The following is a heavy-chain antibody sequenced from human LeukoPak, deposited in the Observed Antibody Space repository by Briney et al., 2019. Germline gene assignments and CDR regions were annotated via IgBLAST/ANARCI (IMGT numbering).Heavy chain of an antibody. D-gene: IGHD4-17*01. CDR1: GYSISSGYY. V-gene: IGHV4-38-2*02. J-gene: IGHJ4*02. CDR2: IYHSGST. Sequence: PSETLSLTCTVSGYSISSGYYWGWIRQPPGKGLEWIGSIYHSGSTYYNPSLKSRVTISVDTSKNQFSLKLSSVTAADTAVYYCARMTTVTIRGGYFDYWGQGTLVTVSS. CDR3: ARMTTVTIRGGYFDY.